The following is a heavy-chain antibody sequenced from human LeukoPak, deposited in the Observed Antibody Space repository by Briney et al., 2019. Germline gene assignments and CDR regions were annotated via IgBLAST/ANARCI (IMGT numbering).Heavy chain of an antibody. CDR3: AREHCSGGSCYPDAFDI. J-gene: IGHJ3*02. V-gene: IGHV3-21*01. D-gene: IGHD2-15*01. CDR1: GFTFSSYS. CDR2: ISSSSSYI. Sequence: GGSLRLSCAASGFTFSSYSMNWVRQAPGKGLEWVSSISSSSSYIYYADSVKGRFTISRDNAKNSLYLQMSSLRAEDTAVYYCAREHCSGGSCYPDAFDIWGQGTMVTVSS.